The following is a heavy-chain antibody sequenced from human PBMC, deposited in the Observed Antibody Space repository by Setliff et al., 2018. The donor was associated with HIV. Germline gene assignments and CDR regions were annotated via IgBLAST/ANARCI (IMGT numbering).Heavy chain of an antibody. Sequence: SETLSLTCSVSGDSISNYFWTWIRQPAGKGLEWIGRINTRGNTNYNPSLKSRVTMSIDTSKNQFSLNLASVTAADTAAYYCARDDSVWGGNNWFETWGQGTLVTVSS. CDR1: GDSISNYF. CDR2: INTRGNT. V-gene: IGHV4-4*07. J-gene: IGHJ5*02. CDR3: ARDDSVWGGNNWFET. D-gene: IGHD3-16*01.